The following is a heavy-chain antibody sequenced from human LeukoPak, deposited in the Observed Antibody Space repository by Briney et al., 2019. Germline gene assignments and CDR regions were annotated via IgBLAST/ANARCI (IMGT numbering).Heavy chain of an antibody. CDR2: ISSSSSYI. CDR3: ARAHNWKYGSFDF. CDR1: GFTFSSYS. D-gene: IGHD1-7*01. V-gene: IGHV3-21*01. Sequence: GGSLRLSCAASGFTFSSYSMNWVRQAPGKGLEWVSCISSSSSYIYFADSVKGRFTISRDNAKNSLYLQMNSLRAEDTAVYYCARAHNWKYGSFDFWGQGTLVTVSS. J-gene: IGHJ4*02.